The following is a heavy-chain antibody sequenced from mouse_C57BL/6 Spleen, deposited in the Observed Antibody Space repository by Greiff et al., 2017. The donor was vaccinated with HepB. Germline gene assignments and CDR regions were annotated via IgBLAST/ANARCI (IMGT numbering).Heavy chain of an antibody. CDR2: ISSGGSYT. J-gene: IGHJ2*01. CDR1: GFTFSSYG. V-gene: IGHV5-6*01. CDR3: ARQRTTVFDY. Sequence: EVKVVESGGDLVKPGGSLRLSCAASGFTFSSYGMSWVRQTPDKRLEWVATISSGGSYTYYPDSVKGRFTISRDNAKNTLYLQMSSLKSEDTAMYYCARQRTTVFDYWGQGTTLTVSS. D-gene: IGHD1-1*01.